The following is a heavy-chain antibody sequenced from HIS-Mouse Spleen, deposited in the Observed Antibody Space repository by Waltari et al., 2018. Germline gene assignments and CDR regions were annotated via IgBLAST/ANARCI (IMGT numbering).Heavy chain of an antibody. V-gene: IGHV4-39*07. J-gene: IGHJ2*01. CDR3: AREIPYSSSWYDWYFDL. CDR1: GGPISSSSYY. Sequence: QLQLQESGPGLVKPSETLSLTCTVSGGPISSSSYYWGWIRQPPGKGLGWIGSIYYSGSTYCNPSLKSRVTISVDTSKNQFSLKLSSVTAADTAVYYCAREIPYSSSWYDWYFDLWGRGTLVTVSS. CDR2: IYYSGST. D-gene: IGHD6-13*01.